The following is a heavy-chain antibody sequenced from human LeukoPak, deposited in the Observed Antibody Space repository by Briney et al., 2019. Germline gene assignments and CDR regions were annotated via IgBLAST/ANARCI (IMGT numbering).Heavy chain of an antibody. Sequence: PSETLSLTCTVSGSSISSSSYYWGWIRQPPGKGLEWIGNIYYSGSTYYNTSLKSRVTISVDTSKNQFSLKLSSVTAADTAVYYCARDGLVVVVPAAIWGQGTLVTVSS. CDR2: IYYSGST. D-gene: IGHD2-2*01. CDR1: GSSISSSSYY. V-gene: IGHV4-39*07. CDR3: ARDGLVVVVPAAI. J-gene: IGHJ4*02.